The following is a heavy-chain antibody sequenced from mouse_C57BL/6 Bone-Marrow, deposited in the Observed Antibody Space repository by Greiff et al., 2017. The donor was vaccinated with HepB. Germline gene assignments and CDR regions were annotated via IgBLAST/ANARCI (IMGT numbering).Heavy chain of an antibody. Sequence: EVKLVESGAELVKPGASVKLSCTASGFNIKDYYMHWVKQRTEQGLEWIGRIDPEDGETKSAPKFQGKATITADTSSNTAYLQLSSLTSEDTAVYYCARALRGLLDWYFDVWGTGTTVTVSS. D-gene: IGHD1-1*01. CDR2: IDPEDGET. CDR3: ARALRGLLDWYFDV. V-gene: IGHV14-2*01. J-gene: IGHJ1*03. CDR1: GFNIKDYY.